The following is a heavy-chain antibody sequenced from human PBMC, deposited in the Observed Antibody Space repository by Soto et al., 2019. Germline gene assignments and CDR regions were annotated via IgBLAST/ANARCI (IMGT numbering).Heavy chain of an antibody. D-gene: IGHD6-19*01. CDR1: GYSFTSYW. CDR3: ARHGGIAVAGSAFDP. J-gene: IGHJ5*02. V-gene: IGHV5-51*01. Sequence: GESLKISCKGSGYSFTSYWIGWVRQMPGKGLEWMGIIYPGDSDTRYSPSFQGQVTISADKSISTAYLQWSSLKASDTAMYYCARHGGIAVAGSAFDPWGQGTLVTVSS. CDR2: IYPGDSDT.